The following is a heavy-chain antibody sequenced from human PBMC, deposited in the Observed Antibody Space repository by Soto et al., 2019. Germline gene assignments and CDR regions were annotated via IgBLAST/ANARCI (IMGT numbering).Heavy chain of an antibody. J-gene: IGHJ4*02. CDR2: ITHDGSFQ. D-gene: IGHD1-7*01. CDR3: AKDRVGGTFYTPLAF. CDR1: GFNFDNYG. Sequence: PGGSLRLSCQASGFNFDNYGMHWVRQAPGKGLEWVAVITHDGSFQYYADSVKGRSTISRDNSKNTLSLHLNTLKPEDTAVYHCAKDRVGGTFYTPLAFWGQGTLVTVSS. V-gene: IGHV3-30*18.